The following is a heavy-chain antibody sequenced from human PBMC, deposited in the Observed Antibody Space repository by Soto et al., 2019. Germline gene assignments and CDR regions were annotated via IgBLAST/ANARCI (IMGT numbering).Heavy chain of an antibody. CDR2: IYHSGST. CDR3: ARVGMAWYFDL. CDR1: GGSISSGGYS. J-gene: IGHJ2*01. Sequence: QLQLQESGSGLVKPSQTLSLTCAVSGGSISSGGYSWSWIRQPPGKGLEWIGYIYHSGSTYYNPSRKSRFPISVARSKSQFPLKLISVTAADTAVYYCARVGMAWYFDLWGRGTLVTVSS. D-gene: IGHD1-20*01. V-gene: IGHV4-30-2*01.